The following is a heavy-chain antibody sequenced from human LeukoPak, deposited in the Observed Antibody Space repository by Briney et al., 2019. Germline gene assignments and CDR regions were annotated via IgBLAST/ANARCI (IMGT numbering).Heavy chain of an antibody. CDR3: ARDIRLVYFDY. Sequence: GGSLRLSCAASGFTFDDYGMSWVRQAPGKGLEWVSGINWNGGSTGYADSVKGQFTISRDNAKNSLYLQMNSLRAEDTALYYCARDIRLVYFDYWGQGTLVTVSS. J-gene: IGHJ4*02. CDR1: GFTFDDYG. D-gene: IGHD6-19*01. CDR2: INWNGGST. V-gene: IGHV3-20*04.